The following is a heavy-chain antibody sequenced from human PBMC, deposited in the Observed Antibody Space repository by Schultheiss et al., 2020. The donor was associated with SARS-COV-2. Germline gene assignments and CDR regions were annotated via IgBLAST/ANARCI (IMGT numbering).Heavy chain of an antibody. CDR2: MNPNSGNT. CDR1: GGTFSSYA. J-gene: IGHJ5*02. D-gene: IGHD2-2*01. V-gene: IGHV1-8*02. Sequence: ASVKVSCKASGGTFSSYAINWVRQATGQGLEWMGWMNPNSGNTGYAQKFQGRVTMTRNTSISTAYMELSSLRSEDTAVYYCASSGGGYCSSTSCYAWFDPWGQGTLVTVSS. CDR3: ASSGGGYCSSTSCYAWFDP.